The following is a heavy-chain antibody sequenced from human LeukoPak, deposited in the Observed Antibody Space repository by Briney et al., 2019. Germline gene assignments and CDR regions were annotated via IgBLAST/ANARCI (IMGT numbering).Heavy chain of an antibody. CDR1: GGTFISYA. J-gene: IGHJ6*02. CDR2: IIPIFGTA. Sequence: SVKVSCKASGGTFISYAISWVRQAPGQGLEWMGGIIPIFGTANYAQKFQGRVTITADESTSTAYMELSSLRSEDTAVYYCARDYDSSGYYPEGGMDVWGQGTTVTVSS. V-gene: IGHV1-69*13. D-gene: IGHD3-22*01. CDR3: ARDYDSSGYYPEGGMDV.